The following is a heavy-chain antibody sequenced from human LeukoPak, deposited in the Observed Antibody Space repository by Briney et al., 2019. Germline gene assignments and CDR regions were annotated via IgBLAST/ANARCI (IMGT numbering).Heavy chain of an antibody. V-gene: IGHV3-7*04. CDR1: GFTFSSYW. Sequence: GGSLRLSCAASGFTFSSYWMSWVRQAPGKGLEWVANIKQDGSEKYYVDSVKGRFTISRDYAKNSLYLQMNSLRAEDTAVYYCARAPYYYDSSGYYSVGAFDIWGQGTMVTVSS. D-gene: IGHD3-22*01. CDR2: IKQDGSEK. CDR3: ARAPYYYDSSGYYSVGAFDI. J-gene: IGHJ3*02.